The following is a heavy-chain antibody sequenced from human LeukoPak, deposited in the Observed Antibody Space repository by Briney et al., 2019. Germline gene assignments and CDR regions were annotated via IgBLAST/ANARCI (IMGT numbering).Heavy chain of an antibody. CDR2: IYYIGST. J-gene: IGHJ6*03. D-gene: IGHD2-15*01. V-gene: IGHV4-59*01. Sequence: PSETLSLSCTVSVGSSSMYYWSCIRQPPPKGLWWIFYIYYIGSTNYNPSLKSRVTISVDTSKNQFSLKLSSVTAADTAVYYCAREATYCSGGSCYSNYYYYMDVWGKGTTVTVSS. CDR1: VGSSSMYY. CDR3: AREATYCSGGSCYSNYYYYMDV.